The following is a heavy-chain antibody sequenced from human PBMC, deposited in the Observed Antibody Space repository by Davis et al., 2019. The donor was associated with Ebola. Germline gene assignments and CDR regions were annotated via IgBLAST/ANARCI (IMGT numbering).Heavy chain of an antibody. CDR1: SYSIISYC. Sequence: NTCYASSYSIISYCIDWVLQLPAEGPESMALSYSGDSDTRYSPSFEGQVTISVDRSISTAHLQWSSLKASDTAIYYCVRQESLYGAIDSWGQGTLVTVSS. CDR2: SYSGDSDT. D-gene: IGHD4/OR15-4a*01. J-gene: IGHJ4*02. V-gene: IGHV5-51*01. CDR3: VRQESLYGAIDS.